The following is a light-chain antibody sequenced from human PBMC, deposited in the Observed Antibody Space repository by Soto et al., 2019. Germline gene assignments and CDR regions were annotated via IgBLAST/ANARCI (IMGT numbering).Light chain of an antibody. Sequence: VLTQSPVTLSLSTGERATLSCRASQSFRGLLAWYQQNPGQAPRLLISDAYNRATGIPPRFSGSGSGTDFTLTISSLEPEESAVYYCQQRHMWPITFGQGTRLEIK. V-gene: IGKV3-11*01. J-gene: IGKJ5*01. CDR3: QQRHMWPIT. CDR2: DAY. CDR1: QSFRGL.